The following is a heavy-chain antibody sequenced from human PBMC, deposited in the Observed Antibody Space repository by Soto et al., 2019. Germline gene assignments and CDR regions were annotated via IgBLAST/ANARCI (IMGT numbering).Heavy chain of an antibody. CDR2: IIPIFGTA. CDR3: ASRYDSSGYYSYYFDY. Sequence: GASVKVSCKASGYTFTGYYMHWVRQAPGQGLEWMGGIIPIFGTANYAQKFQGRVTITADESTSTAYMELSSLRSEDTAVYYCASRYDSSGYYSYYFDYWGQGTLVTVSS. CDR1: GYTFTGYY. V-gene: IGHV1-69*13. D-gene: IGHD3-22*01. J-gene: IGHJ4*02.